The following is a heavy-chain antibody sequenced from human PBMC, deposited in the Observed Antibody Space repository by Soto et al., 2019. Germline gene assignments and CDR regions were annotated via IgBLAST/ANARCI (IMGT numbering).Heavy chain of an antibody. CDR2: IVVGSGNT. D-gene: IGHD3-22*01. V-gene: IGHV1-58*02. J-gene: IGHJ4*02. Sequence: QMQLVQSGPEVKKPGTSVKVSCKASGFTFTSSAMQWVRQARGQRLEWIGWIVVGSGNTNYAQKFQERVTITRDMSTSTAYMELSSLRSEDTAGYYCAATGNYYDSSGSTGDYWGQGTLVTVSS. CDR3: AATGNYYDSSGSTGDY. CDR1: GFTFTSSA.